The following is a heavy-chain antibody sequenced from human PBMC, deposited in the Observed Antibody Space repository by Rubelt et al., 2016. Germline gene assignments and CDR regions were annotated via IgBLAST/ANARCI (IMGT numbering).Heavy chain of an antibody. CDR3: AREDPLLRFPFDI. CDR2: IYYSGST. D-gene: IGHD3-3*01. J-gene: IGHJ3*02. Sequence: GKGLEWIGSIYYSGSTYYNPSLKSRVTISVDTSKNQFSLKLSSVTAADTAVYYCAREDPLLRFPFDIWGQGTMVTVSS. V-gene: IGHV4-39*02.